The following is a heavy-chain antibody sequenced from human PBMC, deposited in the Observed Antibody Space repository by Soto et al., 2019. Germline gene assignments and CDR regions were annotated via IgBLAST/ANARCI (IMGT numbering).Heavy chain of an antibody. D-gene: IGHD3-22*01. CDR3: AKAIENYSTGYYKPFYYFGVDV. CDR2: ISYDGSKK. Sequence: GSLRLSCAASGFTFGSYGMHWVRQAPGKGLEWVASISYDGSKKYYGESVKGRFTISSDNSKNTLYLQMNSLRVEDTAVYYCAKAIENYSTGYYKPFYYFGVDVWGQGTTVTVSS. V-gene: IGHV3-30*18. CDR1: GFTFGSYG. J-gene: IGHJ6*02.